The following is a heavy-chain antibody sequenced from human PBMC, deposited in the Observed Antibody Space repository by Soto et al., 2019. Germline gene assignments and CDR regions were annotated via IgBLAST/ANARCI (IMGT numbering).Heavy chain of an antibody. CDR3: AVNGGSHPWGDF. CDR1: GGTFTSNV. CDR2: IIPIFSTT. D-gene: IGHD1-26*01. Sequence: QVQLVQSGAEVKKPGSSVKVSCKASGGTFTSNVISWVRQAPGQGLEWMGGIIPIFSTTNYAQKFQGRLTITADESTSTAYMELSSLRSEDTALYYCAVNGGSHPWGDFWGQGTPVTVSS. J-gene: IGHJ4*02. V-gene: IGHV1-69*01.